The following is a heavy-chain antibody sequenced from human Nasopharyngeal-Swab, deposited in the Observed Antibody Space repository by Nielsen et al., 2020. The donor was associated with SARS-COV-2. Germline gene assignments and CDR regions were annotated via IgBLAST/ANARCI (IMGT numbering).Heavy chain of an antibody. CDR3: ARSPGYYYYYGMDV. V-gene: IGHV3-20*01. CDR1: GFTLNEYA. CDR2: INWNGAGT. Sequence: GGSLRLSCAASGFTLNEYAMTCVRQAPGKGLEWVSGINWNGAGTGYADSVKGRFTISRDNAKNSLYLQMNSLRAEDTALYHCARSPGYYYYYGMDVWGQGTTVTVSS. J-gene: IGHJ6*02. D-gene: IGHD2-2*03.